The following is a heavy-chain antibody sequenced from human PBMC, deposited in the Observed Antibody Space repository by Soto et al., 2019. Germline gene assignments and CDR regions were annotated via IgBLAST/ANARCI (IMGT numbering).Heavy chain of an antibody. Sequence: EVQLVESGGGLVQPGGSLRLSCAASGFTFSSYWMHWVRQAPGKGLVWVSRTNSDGSSTSYADSVKSRFTISRDNAKNTLYLQMNRLRAEDTAVYYCARDKIAADFFDPWGQGTLVTVSS. CDR3: ARDKIAADFFDP. V-gene: IGHV3-74*01. CDR1: GFTFSSYW. J-gene: IGHJ5*02. CDR2: TNSDGSST. D-gene: IGHD6-13*01.